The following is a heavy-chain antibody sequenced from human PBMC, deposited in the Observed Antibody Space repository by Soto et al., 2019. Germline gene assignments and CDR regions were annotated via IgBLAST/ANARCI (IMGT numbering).Heavy chain of an antibody. CDR3: ARAGVTTVTGLWHFDS. CDR2: IWYDGTQK. D-gene: IGHD4-17*01. J-gene: IGHJ4*02. Sequence: QVQLEESGGGVVQPGRSLRLSCEASGFTFNTYSMHWVRQPPGKGLEWLAAIWYDGTQKYYADSVKGRFIISRDNSKKTLYLEMNSLRAEDTAMYYCARAGVTTVTGLWHFDSWGQGTLVTVSS. CDR1: GFTFNTYS. V-gene: IGHV3-33*01.